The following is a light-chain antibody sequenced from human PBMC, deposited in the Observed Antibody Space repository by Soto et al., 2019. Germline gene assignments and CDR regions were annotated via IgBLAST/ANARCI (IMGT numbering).Light chain of an antibody. V-gene: IGLV2-23*01. CDR2: EGS. CDR1: ISDAGSYHL. CDR3: CAYAGSSTFVV. Sequence: QSVLTQPASVSGSPGQSLPISCTGTISDAGSYHLVSWYQQHPGKAPNLMIYEGSKPPSGVSNRFSVSKSGNTASLTSSGLQAEVEADYYCCAYAGSSTFVVFGGGTKLTV. J-gene: IGLJ2*01.